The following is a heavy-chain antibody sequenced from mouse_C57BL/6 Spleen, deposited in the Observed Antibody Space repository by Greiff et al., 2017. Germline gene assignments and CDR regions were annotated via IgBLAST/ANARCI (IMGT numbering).Heavy chain of an antibody. CDR2: IDPANGNT. J-gene: IGHJ2*01. Sequence: EVQLQQSVAELVRPGASVKLSCTASGFNIKNTYMHWVKQRPEQGLEWIGRIDPANGNTKYAPKFPGKATITADTSSNTAYLQLPRLTSQYPAIDYCARSLYYYGSYFDYWGQGTTLTVSS. D-gene: IGHD1-1*01. CDR3: ARSLYYYGSYFDY. CDR1: GFNIKNTY. V-gene: IGHV14-3*01.